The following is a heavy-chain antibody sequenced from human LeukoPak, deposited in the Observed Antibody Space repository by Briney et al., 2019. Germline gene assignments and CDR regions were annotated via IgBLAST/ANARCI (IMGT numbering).Heavy chain of an antibody. D-gene: IGHD3-22*01. CDR1: GGSISSYY. J-gene: IGHJ4*02. CDR2: IYYSGST. Sequence: SETLSLTCTVSGGSISSYYWSWIRQPPGKGLEWIGYIYYSGSTNYNPSLKSRVTISVGTSKNQFSLKLSSVTAADTAVYYCAREPMYYYDSSGYYPSRKYYFDYWGQGTLVTVSS. V-gene: IGHV4-59*01. CDR3: AREPMYYYDSSGYYPSRKYYFDY.